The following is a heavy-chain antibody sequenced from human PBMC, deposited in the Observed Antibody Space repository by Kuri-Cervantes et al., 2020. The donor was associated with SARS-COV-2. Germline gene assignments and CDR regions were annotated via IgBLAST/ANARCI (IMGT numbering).Heavy chain of an antibody. Sequence: GESLKISCAASGFTFSSYSMNWVRQAPGKGLEWVSYISSSSTIYYADSVKGRFTISRDNAKNSLYLQMNSLRDEDTAVYYCARDSGSHPHWGQGTLVTVSS. CDR1: GFTFSSYS. CDR2: ISSSSTI. D-gene: IGHD1-26*01. V-gene: IGHV3-48*02. J-gene: IGHJ4*02. CDR3: ARDSGSHPH.